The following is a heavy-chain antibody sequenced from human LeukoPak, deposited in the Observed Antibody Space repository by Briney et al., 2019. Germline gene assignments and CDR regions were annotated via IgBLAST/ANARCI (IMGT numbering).Heavy chain of an antibody. J-gene: IGHJ5*02. V-gene: IGHV3-23*01. CDR1: GFTFSSYA. CDR2: ISGSGGST. CDR3: AKGGGITIFGVVYNWFDP. D-gene: IGHD3-3*01. Sequence: GESLKISCAASGFTFSSYAMSWVRQAPGKGLEWVSAISGSGGSTYYADSVKGRFTISRDNSKNTLYLQMNSLRAEDTAVYYCAKGGGITIFGVVYNWFDPWGQGTLVTVSS.